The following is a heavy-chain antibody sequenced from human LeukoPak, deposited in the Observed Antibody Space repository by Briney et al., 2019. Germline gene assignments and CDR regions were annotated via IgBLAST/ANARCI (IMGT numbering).Heavy chain of an antibody. CDR3: ARGRGGSSGWYQERCISYYFDY. D-gene: IGHD6-19*01. CDR1: GGSFSGYY. V-gene: IGHV4-34*01. J-gene: IGHJ4*02. Sequence: PSETLSLTCAVYGGSFSGYYWSWIRQPPGKGLEWIGEINHSGSTNYNPSLKSRVTISVDTSKNQFSLKLSSVTAADTAVYYCARGRGGSSGWYQERCISYYFDYWGQGTLVTVSS. CDR2: INHSGST.